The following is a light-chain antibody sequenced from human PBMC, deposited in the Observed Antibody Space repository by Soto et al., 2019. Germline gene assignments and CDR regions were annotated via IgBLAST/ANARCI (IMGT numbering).Light chain of an antibody. CDR3: CSYAGSSLYV. CDR2: EVS. J-gene: IGLJ1*01. Sequence: QSALTQPASVSGSPGQSITISCTGTSSDVGSYNLVSWYQQHPGKAPKLIIYEVSKRPSGVSNRFSGSKSGNTASLTISGLHAEDEADYYCCSYAGSSLYVFGTGTKVTVL. V-gene: IGLV2-23*02. CDR1: SSDVGSYNL.